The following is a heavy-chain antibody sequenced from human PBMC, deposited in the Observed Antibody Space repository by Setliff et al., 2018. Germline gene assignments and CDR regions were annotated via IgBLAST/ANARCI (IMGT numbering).Heavy chain of an antibody. CDR1: GYIFRDYY. V-gene: IGHV1-2*02. CDR3: AGPFDVGPYPRPIDGLDL. D-gene: IGHD3-9*01. CDR2: INPNSGGR. J-gene: IGHJ3*01. Sequence: AASVKVSCKASGYIFRDYYIYWVRQAPGQGLEWMGWINPNSGGREYAEAFRGRVTMTGDTSIRTAFMELSGLTSDDTAVYYCAGPFDVGPYPRPIDGLDLWGQGTRVTVS.